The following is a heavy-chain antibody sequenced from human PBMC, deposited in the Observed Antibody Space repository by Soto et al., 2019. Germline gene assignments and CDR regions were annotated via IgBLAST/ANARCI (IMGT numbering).Heavy chain of an antibody. V-gene: IGHV1-69*12. Sequence: QVHLVQSGAEEKKAGSSVKVSCKASGDTLTNHAVSWVRQAPGQGLEWMGGITPIYDTTNIAQKFHGRLTSSADESAATVYMELQSLTSGDTAVYYCAQGNEVMGHYDMSVWGQGTTVIVSS. J-gene: IGHJ6*02. CDR2: ITPIYDTT. CDR3: AQGNEVMGHYDMSV. CDR1: GDTLTNHA. D-gene: IGHD2-21*01.